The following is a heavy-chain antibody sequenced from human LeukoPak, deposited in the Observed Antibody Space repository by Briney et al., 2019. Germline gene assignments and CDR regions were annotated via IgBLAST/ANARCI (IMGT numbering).Heavy chain of an antibody. CDR3: ARAPSGSEDAFDI. CDR1: GFTFSSYA. D-gene: IGHD1-26*01. CDR2: ISYDGSNK. Sequence: PGRSLRLSCAASGFTFSSYAMHWVRQAPGKGLEWVAVISYDGSNKYYADSVKGRFTISRDNSKNTLYLQMNSLRAEDTAVYYCARAPSGSEDAFDIWGQGTMVTVSS. V-gene: IGHV3-30*04. J-gene: IGHJ3*02.